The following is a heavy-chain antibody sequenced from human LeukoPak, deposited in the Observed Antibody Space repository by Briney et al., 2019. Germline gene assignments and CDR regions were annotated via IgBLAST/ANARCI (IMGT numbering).Heavy chain of an antibody. CDR2: INSDGSST. V-gene: IGHV3-74*01. Sequence: GGSLRLSCAASGFTFRNYGMSWVRQAPGKGLVWVSRINSDGSSTSYADSVKGRFTISRDNAKNSLYLQMNSLRAEDTAVYYCAELGITMIGGVWGKGTTVTISS. CDR3: AELGITMIGGV. D-gene: IGHD3-10*02. J-gene: IGHJ6*04. CDR1: GFTFRNYG.